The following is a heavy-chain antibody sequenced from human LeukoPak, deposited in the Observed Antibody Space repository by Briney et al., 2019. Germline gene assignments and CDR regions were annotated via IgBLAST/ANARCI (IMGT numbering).Heavy chain of an antibody. CDR3: TGNYYGSGSYADFDY. Sequence: PGGSLRLSCAASGFTFSGCARHWVRQASGKGLEWVGRIRSTANGYATAYTASVKGRFTISRDDSKNTAYLQMDSLKTEDTAVYYCTGNYYGSGSYADFDYWGQGTLVTVSS. CDR1: GFTFSGCA. CDR2: IRSTANGYAT. V-gene: IGHV3-73*01. D-gene: IGHD3-10*01. J-gene: IGHJ4*02.